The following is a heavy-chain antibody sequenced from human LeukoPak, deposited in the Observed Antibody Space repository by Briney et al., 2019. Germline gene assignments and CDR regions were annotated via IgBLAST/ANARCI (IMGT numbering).Heavy chain of an antibody. CDR2: IKHDGSEK. J-gene: IGHJ2*01. CDR3: ARDIRLFLTSSLLYWYFDL. Sequence: GGSLRLSCAASKFTFDNYWISWVRQAPGKGLGWVANIKHDGSEKYYVDSVKGRFTISRDNAKNSLYLQLNSLRVEDTAVYYCARDIRLFLTSSLLYWYFDLWGRGTLVTVSS. V-gene: IGHV3-7*01. CDR1: KFTFDNYW. D-gene: IGHD3-9*01.